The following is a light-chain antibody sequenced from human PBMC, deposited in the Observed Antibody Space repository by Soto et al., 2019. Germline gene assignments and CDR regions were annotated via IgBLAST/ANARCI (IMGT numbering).Light chain of an antibody. V-gene: IGKV3-20*01. J-gene: IGKJ4*01. Sequence: EFVSTQSPRTLSLSPGERATLSCRASQTVRNNYLAWYQQKPGQAPRLLIYDASSRATGIPDRFSGGGSGTDFTLTISRLEPEDFAVYYCQQFSSYPLTFGGGTKVDIK. CDR3: QQFSSYPLT. CDR2: DAS. CDR1: QTVRNNY.